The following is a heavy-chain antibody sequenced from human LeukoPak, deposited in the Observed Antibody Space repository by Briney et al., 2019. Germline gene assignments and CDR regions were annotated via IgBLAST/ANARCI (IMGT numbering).Heavy chain of an antibody. CDR1: GYTFINYA. Sequence: ASVKVSCKASGYTFINYAINWGRQAPGQRPEWIGWINAGNGNTKYSQKFQGRVTMTTDTSTSTAYMELRSLRSDDTAVYYCARDSPFYGSGSWYWGQGTLVTVSS. J-gene: IGHJ4*02. V-gene: IGHV1-3*01. CDR2: INAGNGNT. CDR3: ARDSPFYGSGSWY. D-gene: IGHD3-10*01.